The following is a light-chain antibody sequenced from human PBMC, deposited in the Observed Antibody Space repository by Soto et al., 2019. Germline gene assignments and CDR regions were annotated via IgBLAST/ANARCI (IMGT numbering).Light chain of an antibody. Sequence: QPVLTQPPSASGSPGQRFTISCSGSSSNIGNFYVYWYQQLPGTAPKILIDKNNQRPLGVADRFAGYKSGPSASLAISGFRSADESDDYCAAWADSQGGPGVFGGGTQMTVL. CDR1: SSNIGNFY. V-gene: IGLV1-47*01. J-gene: IGLJ7*01. CDR2: KNN. CDR3: AAWADSQGGPGV.